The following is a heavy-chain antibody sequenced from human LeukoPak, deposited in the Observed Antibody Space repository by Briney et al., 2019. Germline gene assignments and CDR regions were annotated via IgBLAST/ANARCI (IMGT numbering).Heavy chain of an antibody. CDR3: ARDLYYGSGTTHGDACDI. V-gene: IGHV1-2*02. CDR2: INPLSGDT. D-gene: IGHD3-10*01. J-gene: IGHJ3*02. CDR1: GYTFTDYY. Sequence: ASVKVSCKASGYTFTDYYLHWVRQAPGQGLEWLGWINPLSGDTNYAQQFQGRVTMTRDTSISTAYMDLSRLRSDDTAVYFCARDLYYGSGTTHGDACDIWGQGTMVTVSS.